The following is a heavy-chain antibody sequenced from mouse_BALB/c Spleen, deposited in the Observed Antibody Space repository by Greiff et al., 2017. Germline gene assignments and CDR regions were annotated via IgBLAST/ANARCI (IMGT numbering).Heavy chain of an antibody. CDR1: GYTFTSYT. CDR2: INPSSGYT. Sequence: VKLQESGAELARPWASVKMSCTASGYTFTSYTMHWVKQRPGQGLEWIGYINPSSGYTNYNQKFKDKATFTADKSSSPAYMQLSSLTSEDSAVYYCARENTSATVFAYWGQGTLVTVSA. D-gene: IGHD1-2*01. CDR3: ARENTSATVFAY. J-gene: IGHJ3*01. V-gene: IGHV1-4*01.